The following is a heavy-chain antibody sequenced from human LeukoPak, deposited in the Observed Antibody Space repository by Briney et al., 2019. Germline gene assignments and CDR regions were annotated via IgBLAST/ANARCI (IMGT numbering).Heavy chain of an antibody. CDR3: AKAATYSSSSPYYFDY. Sequence: GGSLRLSCAASGFTFSRYTMNWVRQAPGKGLEWVSGISWSSGSIGYADSVKGRFTISRDNAKNSLYLQMNSLRAEDMALYYCAKAATYSSSSPYYFDYWGQGILVTVSS. D-gene: IGHD6-6*01. CDR2: ISWSSGSI. V-gene: IGHV3-9*03. J-gene: IGHJ4*02. CDR1: GFTFSRYT.